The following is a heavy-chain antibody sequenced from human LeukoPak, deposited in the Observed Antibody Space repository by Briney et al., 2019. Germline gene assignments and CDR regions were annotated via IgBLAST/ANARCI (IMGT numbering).Heavy chain of an antibody. Sequence: SETLSLTCIVSGGSVSSLYWHWIRQSPEKGLEWIGYAYSTGGAKSNPSLKNRVTMSFDTPKNHFSLKLTSVTAADTAVYFCARSYGGYVLDEWGQGTLVVVSS. CDR2: AYSTGGA. J-gene: IGHJ4*02. CDR3: ARSYGGYVLDE. CDR1: GGSVSSLY. D-gene: IGHD5-12*01. V-gene: IGHV4-59*02.